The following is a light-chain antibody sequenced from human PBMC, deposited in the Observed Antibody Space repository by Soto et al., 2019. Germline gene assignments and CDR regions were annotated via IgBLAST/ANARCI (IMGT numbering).Light chain of an antibody. Sequence: DIVMTQSPDSLAVSLGERATINCKSSQSILYSSNNKNYLAWYQQKAGQPPKLLIYWASTRKSGVPDRFSGGGSGTDFTLTISSLQAEDVAVYYCQHYYSTPSFGPGTKVDIK. CDR2: WAS. J-gene: IGKJ3*01. V-gene: IGKV4-1*01. CDR3: QHYYSTPS. CDR1: QSILYSSNNKNY.